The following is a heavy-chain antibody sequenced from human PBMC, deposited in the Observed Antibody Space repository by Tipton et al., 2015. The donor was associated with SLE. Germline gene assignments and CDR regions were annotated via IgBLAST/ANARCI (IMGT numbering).Heavy chain of an antibody. CDR1: GFTFSSYA. V-gene: IGHV4-34*01. Sequence: LRLSCAASGFTFSSYAMSWVRQAPGKGLEWIGEIKHSGSTNYNPSLKSRVTISVDTSKNQFSLKLSSVTAADTAMYYCARDGYSSGWYYYYYYYMDVWGKGTTVTVSS. CDR2: IKHSGST. J-gene: IGHJ6*03. D-gene: IGHD6-19*01. CDR3: ARDGYSSGWYYYYYYYMDV.